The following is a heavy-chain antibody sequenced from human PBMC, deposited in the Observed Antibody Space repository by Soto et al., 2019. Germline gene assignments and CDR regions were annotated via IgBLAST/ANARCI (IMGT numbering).Heavy chain of an antibody. V-gene: IGHV3-23*01. CDR3: ATPARPRIAVAVYYFDY. Sequence: LRLSCAASGFTFSSYAMSWVRQAPGKGLEGVSAISGSGGSTYYVDSVKGRVTISRDNAKNTLYLQMNSLRAEDTSVYYCATPARPRIAVAVYYFDYWAQGTLGTAS. CDR1: GFTFSSYA. CDR2: ISGSGGST. D-gene: IGHD6-19*01. J-gene: IGHJ4*02.